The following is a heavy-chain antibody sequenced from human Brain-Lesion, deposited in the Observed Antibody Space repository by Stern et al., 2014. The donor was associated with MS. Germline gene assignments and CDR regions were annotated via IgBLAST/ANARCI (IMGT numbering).Heavy chain of an antibody. Sequence: EVQLVESGGGLVQPGGSLTISCTAAGFTFGNYWITWVRQAPGQGLEWVASIKADGTEKNYVHSVQGRFTISRDNARNSLYLQMNSLRVEDTALYCCARVYNTIYGIVTQRGSGMDVWGQGTTVIVSS. CDR1: GFTFGNYW. V-gene: IGHV3-7*01. J-gene: IGHJ6*02. CDR2: IKADGTEK. D-gene: IGHD2/OR15-2a*01. CDR3: ARVYNTIYGIVTQRGSGMDV.